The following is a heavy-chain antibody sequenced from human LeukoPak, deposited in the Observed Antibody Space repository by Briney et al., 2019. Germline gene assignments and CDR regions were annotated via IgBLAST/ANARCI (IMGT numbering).Heavy chain of an antibody. V-gene: IGHV1-69*05. D-gene: IGHD1-14*01. CDR3: AVTRTGTVATFDY. Sequence: ASVKVSCKASGGTFSSYAISWVRQAPGQGLEWMGRIIPVFGTANYAQKFQGRVAITTDESTSTAYMELSSLRSEDTAVYYCAVTRTGTVATFDYWGQGTLVTVSS. J-gene: IGHJ4*02. CDR1: GGTFSSYA. CDR2: IIPVFGTA.